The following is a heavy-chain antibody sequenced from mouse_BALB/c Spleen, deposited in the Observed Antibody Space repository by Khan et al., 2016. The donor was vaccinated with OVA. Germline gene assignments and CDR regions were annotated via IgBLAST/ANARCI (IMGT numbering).Heavy chain of an antibody. D-gene: IGHD1-1*01. CDR2: ISNGGGST. J-gene: IGHJ2*01. CDR1: GFTFSDYF. Sequence: EVELVESGGGLVQPGGSLKLSCATSGFTFSDYFMYWVRQTPEKRLEWVAYISNGGGSTYYQDTVKGRFTISRDNAKNTLYLQMSRLKPEDTAMYFCARWTTLGAFDYWGQGTTLTVSS. V-gene: IGHV5-12*02. CDR3: ARWTTLGAFDY.